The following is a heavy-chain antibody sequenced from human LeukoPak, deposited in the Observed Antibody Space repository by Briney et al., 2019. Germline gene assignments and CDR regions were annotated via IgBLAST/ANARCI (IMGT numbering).Heavy chain of an antibody. CDR1: GGSISSYY. V-gene: IGHV4-59*01. CDR2: IYYSGST. CDR3: ARDLTAAAGNWFDP. J-gene: IGHJ5*02. Sequence: PSETLSLTCTVSGGSISSYYWSWIRQPPGKGLEWIGYIYYSGSTNYNPSLKSRVTISVDTSKNQFSLKLSSVTAADTAVYYCARDLTAAAGNWFDPWGQGTLVTVSS. D-gene: IGHD6-13*01.